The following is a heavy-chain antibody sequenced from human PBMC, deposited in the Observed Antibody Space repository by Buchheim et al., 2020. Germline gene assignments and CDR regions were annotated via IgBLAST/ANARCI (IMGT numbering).Heavy chain of an antibody. CDR3: ARDSCSGGSCYHINWFDP. Sequence: QLQLQESGPGLVKPSETLSLTCTVSGGSISSGSYYWSWIRQPAGKGLEWIGRIYTSGSTDYNPSLKSRVTISVDKSKNQFSLKLSSVTAADTAVYYCARDSCSGGSCYHINWFDPWGQGTL. J-gene: IGHJ5*02. D-gene: IGHD2-15*01. CDR2: IYTSGST. CDR1: GGSISSGSYY. V-gene: IGHV4-61*02.